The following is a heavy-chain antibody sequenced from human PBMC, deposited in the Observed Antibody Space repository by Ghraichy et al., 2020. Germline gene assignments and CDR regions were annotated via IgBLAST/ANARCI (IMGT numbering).Heavy chain of an antibody. CDR2: IYYSGST. Sequence: SETLSLTCTVSGGSISSGGYYWSWIRQHPGKGLEWIGYIYYSGSTYYNPSLKSRVTISVDTSKNQFSLKLSSVTAADTAVYYCARSAIAARPGYYFDYWGQGTLVTVSS. J-gene: IGHJ4*02. D-gene: IGHD6-6*01. V-gene: IGHV4-31*03. CDR1: GGSISSGGYY. CDR3: ARSAIAARPGYYFDY.